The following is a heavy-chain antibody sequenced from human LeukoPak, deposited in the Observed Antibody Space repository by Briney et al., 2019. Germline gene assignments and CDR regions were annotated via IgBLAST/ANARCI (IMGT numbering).Heavy chain of an antibody. CDR1: GYTFTSYG. V-gene: IGHV1-18*04. D-gene: IGHD6-19*01. Sequence: ASVTVSCKASGYTFTSYGISWVRQAPGQGLEWMGWISAYNGNTNYAQKLQGRVTMTTDTSTSTAYMELRSLRSDDTAVYYCARDWGSSGWYRGFDYWGQGTLVTVSS. J-gene: IGHJ4*02. CDR2: ISAYNGNT. CDR3: ARDWGSSGWYRGFDY.